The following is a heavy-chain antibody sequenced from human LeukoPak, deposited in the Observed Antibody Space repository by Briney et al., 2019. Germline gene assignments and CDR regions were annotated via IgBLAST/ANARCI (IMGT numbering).Heavy chain of an antibody. J-gene: IGHJ4*02. Sequence: GESLKISCKGSGYNFTNFWIGWVRQMPGKGLEWMGIIYPGDSDTRYSPSFQGQVTISAEKSISTAYLQWSGLKASDTAMYYCARLDDIGGYYSYFDYWGQGTLVTVSS. D-gene: IGHD3-22*01. CDR2: IYPGDSDT. CDR1: GYNFTNFW. CDR3: ARLDDIGGYYSYFDY. V-gene: IGHV5-51*01.